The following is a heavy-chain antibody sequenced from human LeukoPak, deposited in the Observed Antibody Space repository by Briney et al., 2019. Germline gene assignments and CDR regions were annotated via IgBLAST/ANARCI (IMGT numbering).Heavy chain of an antibody. V-gene: IGHV3-53*01. CDR2: IYSGGST. D-gene: IGHD3-22*01. J-gene: IGHJ4*02. CDR1: GFTVSSNY. CDR3: ASDYYDSSGYYPLGY. Sequence: GGSLRLSCAASGFTVSSNYMSWVRQAPGKGLEWVSVIYSGGSTYYAHSVKGRFTISSENYKKQLYIQMNSLREEDTAVYYCASDYYDSSGYYPLGYWGQGTLVTVSS.